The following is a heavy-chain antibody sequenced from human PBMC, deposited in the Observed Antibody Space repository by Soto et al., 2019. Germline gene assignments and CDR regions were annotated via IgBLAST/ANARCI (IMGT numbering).Heavy chain of an antibody. Sequence: QVQLVQSGAEVKKPGASVKVSCKASGYTFTSYAMHWVRQAPGQRLEWMGWINAGNGNTKYSQKFQGRVTITRDTSASTVYMELSSLRSEDTAVYYCARDRGGSYEDYWGQGTLVTVSS. D-gene: IGHD1-26*01. CDR2: INAGNGNT. V-gene: IGHV1-3*01. CDR3: ARDRGGSYEDY. J-gene: IGHJ4*02. CDR1: GYTFTSYA.